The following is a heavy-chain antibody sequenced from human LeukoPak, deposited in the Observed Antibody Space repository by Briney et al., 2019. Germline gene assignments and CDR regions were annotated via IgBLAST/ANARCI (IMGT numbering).Heavy chain of an antibody. CDR3: ARVCNSTSCYTGAFDY. CDR2: ISAYNGNT. V-gene: IGHV1-18*01. D-gene: IGHD2-2*02. J-gene: IGHJ4*02. CDR1: GYTFTSYG. Sequence: ASVKVSCKASGYTFTSYGISWVRQAPGQGLEWMGWISAYNGNTKYAQKLQGRVTMTTDTSTSTAYMELRSLRSDDTAVYYCARVCNSTSCYTGAFDYWGQGTLVTVSS.